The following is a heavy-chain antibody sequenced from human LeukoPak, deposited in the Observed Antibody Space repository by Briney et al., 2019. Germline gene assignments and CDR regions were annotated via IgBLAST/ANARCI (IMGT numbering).Heavy chain of an antibody. J-gene: IGHJ4*02. CDR2: ICYSGST. V-gene: IGHV4-59*01. Sequence: SETLSLTCTVSGGSISSYYWSWIRQPPGKGLEWIGYICYSGSTNYNPSLKSRVTIAVDTSKNQFSLKLSSVTAADTAVYYCARDTARNYYDSSGTLDYWGQGTLVTVSS. CDR3: ARDTARNYYDSSGTLDY. D-gene: IGHD3-22*01. CDR1: GGSISSYY.